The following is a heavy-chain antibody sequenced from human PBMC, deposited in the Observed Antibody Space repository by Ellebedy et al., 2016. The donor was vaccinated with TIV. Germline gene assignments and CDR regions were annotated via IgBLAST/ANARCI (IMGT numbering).Heavy chain of an antibody. V-gene: IGHV5-51*01. Sequence: KVSCKGSGYSFISYWIGWVRQMPGKGLEWMGYIYPGDSDTRYSPSFQGQVTIPVDKSISTAYLQWSSLKASDTAIYYCARGDRGSGWYWDKWGQGTLVTVSS. D-gene: IGHD6-19*01. CDR3: ARGDRGSGWYWDK. J-gene: IGHJ4*02. CDR2: IYPGDSDT. CDR1: GYSFISYW.